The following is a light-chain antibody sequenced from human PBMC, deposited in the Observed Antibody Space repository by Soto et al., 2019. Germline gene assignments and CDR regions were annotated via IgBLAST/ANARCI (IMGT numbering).Light chain of an antibody. J-gene: IGLJ3*02. Sequence: QSVLTQPASVSGSPGQSITISCTGTSGDIGSYNRVSWYQQHPGKAPKLIIYEVTDRPSGVSNRFSGSKSGNTASLTISGLQAEDEAEYYCSSYAGSSVWVFGGGTKVTVL. CDR3: SSYAGSSVWV. V-gene: IGLV2-23*02. CDR1: SGDIGSYNR. CDR2: EVT.